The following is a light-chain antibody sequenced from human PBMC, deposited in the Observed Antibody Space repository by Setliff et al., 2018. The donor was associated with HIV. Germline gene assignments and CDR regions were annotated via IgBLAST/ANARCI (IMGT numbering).Light chain of an antibody. V-gene: IGLV2-14*01. CDR3: SSYAITNTLP. CDR2: EVR. J-gene: IGLJ1*01. CDR1: SSDIGLFKY. Sequence: QSVLTQPASVSGSPGQSITISCIGISSDIGLFKYVSWYQLHPGKAPKLMIYEVRNRPSGVSNRFSGSKSGNTASLTISGLQTEDEADYYCSSYAITNTLPFGTGTKVTVL.